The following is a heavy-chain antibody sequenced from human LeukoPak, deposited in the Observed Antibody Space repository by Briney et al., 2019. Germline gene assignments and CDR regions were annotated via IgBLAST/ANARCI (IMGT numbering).Heavy chain of an antibody. CDR2: INPNSGGT. Sequence: ASVKVSCKASGYTFTGYYMHWVRQAPGQGLEWMGWINPNSGGTNYAQKFQGRVTMTRDTFISTAYMELSRLRSDDTAVYYCAREANDSSGYYPKHDAFDIWGQGTMVTVSS. J-gene: IGHJ3*02. CDR3: AREANDSSGYYPKHDAFDI. D-gene: IGHD3-22*01. CDR1: GYTFTGYY. V-gene: IGHV1-2*02.